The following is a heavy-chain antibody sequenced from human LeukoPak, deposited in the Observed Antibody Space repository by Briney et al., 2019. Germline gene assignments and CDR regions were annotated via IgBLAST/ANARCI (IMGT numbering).Heavy chain of an antibody. Sequence: GGSLRLSCAASGFTFSSYTMHWVRQAPGKGLESVSAISGNGGSTYYGDSVKGRFTISRDDSENTLYLQMSSLKTEDTAVYYCTTDISAVLYWGQGTLVTVSS. D-gene: IGHD1-14*01. CDR2: ISGNGGST. J-gene: IGHJ4*02. V-gene: IGHV3-64*04. CDR3: TTDISAVLY. CDR1: GFTFSSYT.